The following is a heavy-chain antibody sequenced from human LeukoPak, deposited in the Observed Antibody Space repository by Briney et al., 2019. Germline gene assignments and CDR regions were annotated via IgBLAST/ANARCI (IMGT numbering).Heavy chain of an antibody. Sequence: SETLSLTCTVSGGSISSYYWSWIQQPPGKGLEWIGYIYYSGSTNYNPSLKSRVTISVDTSKNQFSLKLSSVTAADTAVYYCARRNTAMVRYYFDYWGQGTLVTVSS. V-gene: IGHV4-59*01. CDR3: ARRNTAMVRYYFDY. CDR2: IYYSGST. CDR1: GGSISSYY. J-gene: IGHJ4*02. D-gene: IGHD5-18*01.